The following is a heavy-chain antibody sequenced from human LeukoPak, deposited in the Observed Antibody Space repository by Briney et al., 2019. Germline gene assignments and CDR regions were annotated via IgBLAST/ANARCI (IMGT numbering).Heavy chain of an antibody. CDR2: INHSGST. CDR1: GESFSGYY. CDR3: ARDDYDYVWGSYRSGPFDY. Sequence: PSETLSLTCAVYGESFSGYYWSWIRQPPGKGLEWIGEINHSGSTNYNPSLKSRVTISVDTSKNQFSLKLSSVTAADTAVYYCARDDYDYVWGSYRSGPFDYWGQGTLVTVSS. V-gene: IGHV4-34*01. D-gene: IGHD3-16*02. J-gene: IGHJ4*02.